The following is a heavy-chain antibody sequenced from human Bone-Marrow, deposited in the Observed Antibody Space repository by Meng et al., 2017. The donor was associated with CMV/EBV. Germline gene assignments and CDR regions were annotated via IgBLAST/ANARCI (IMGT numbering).Heavy chain of an antibody. J-gene: IGHJ6*02. CDR3: ARAVVVVPAAIQYYYYGMDV. V-gene: IGHV1-18*01. D-gene: IGHD2-2*01. Sequence: ASVKVSCKASGYTFTSYGISWVRQAPGQGLEWMGWISAYNGNTNYAQKLQGRVTMTTDTSTSTAYMELRSLRSDETAVYYCARAVVVVPAAIQYYYYGMDVCGQGTTVTVSS. CDR2: ISAYNGNT. CDR1: GYTFTSYG.